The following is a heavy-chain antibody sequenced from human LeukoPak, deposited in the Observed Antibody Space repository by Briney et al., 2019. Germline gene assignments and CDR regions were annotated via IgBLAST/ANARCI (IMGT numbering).Heavy chain of an antibody. J-gene: IGHJ3*02. CDR3: VGEYSSSSGRAFDI. CDR2: ISTDGSST. Sequence: GVSLRLSCAASGFTFSSYWMHWVRQAPGKGLVWVSRISTDGSSTHSADSVKGRLTISRDNAKNTLYLQMNSLRAEDTAVYYCVGEYSSSSGRAFDIWGQGTMVTVSP. D-gene: IGHD6-6*01. V-gene: IGHV3-74*01. CDR1: GFTFSSYW.